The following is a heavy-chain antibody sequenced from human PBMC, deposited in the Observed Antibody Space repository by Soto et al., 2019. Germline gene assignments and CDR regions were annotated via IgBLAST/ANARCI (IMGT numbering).Heavy chain of an antibody. J-gene: IGHJ6*02. D-gene: IGHD2-2*01. CDR2: IYYSGST. Sequence: SETLSLTCTVSGGSVSSGSYYWSWIRQPPGKGLEWIGYIYYSGSTNYNPSLKSRVTISVDTSKNQFSLKLSSVTAADTAVYYCARGVVVPAAPHLDYYYGLDVWGQGTTVPVSS. CDR1: GGSVSSGSYY. CDR3: ARGVVVPAAPHLDYYYGLDV. V-gene: IGHV4-61*01.